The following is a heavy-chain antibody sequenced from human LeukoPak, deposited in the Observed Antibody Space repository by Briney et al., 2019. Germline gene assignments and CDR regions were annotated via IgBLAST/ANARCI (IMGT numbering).Heavy chain of an antibody. V-gene: IGHV3-30*18. CDR3: AKDVCGGDCYSGY. D-gene: IGHD2-21*02. J-gene: IGHJ4*02. Sequence: SLRLSCAASGFTFGDYGMHWVRQAPGKGLEWVAVISYDGSNKYYADSVKGRFTISRDNSKNTLYLQMNSLRAEDTAVYYCAKDVCGGDCYSGYWGQGTLVTVSS. CDR1: GFTFGDYG. CDR2: ISYDGSNK.